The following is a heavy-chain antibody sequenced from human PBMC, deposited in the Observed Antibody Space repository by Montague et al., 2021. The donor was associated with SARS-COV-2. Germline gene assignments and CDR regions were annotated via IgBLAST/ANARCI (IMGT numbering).Heavy chain of an antibody. D-gene: IGHD2-2*01. J-gene: IGHJ4*02. CDR1: GDSVASNIAT. CDR2: TYYRSKWYN. V-gene: IGHV6-1*01. Sequence: CAISGDSVASNIATWNCIMQSPSRGLEWLGRTYYRSKWYNDYAESVKSRITIDPDTSKHQFSLHLNSVTPEDTAVYYCSRIPVGSKYYFDIWGQGTLVTVSS. CDR3: SRIPVGSKYYFDI.